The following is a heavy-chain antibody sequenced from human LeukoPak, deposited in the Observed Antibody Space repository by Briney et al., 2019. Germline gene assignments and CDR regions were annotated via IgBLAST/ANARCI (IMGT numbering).Heavy chain of an antibody. CDR2: IKHDGSEE. CDR1: GFTFSSYG. Sequence: PGRSLRLSCAASGFTFSSYGMHWVRQAPGKGLEWVANIKHDGSEEYYVDSVKGRFTISRDNAKKSLYLQMTSLRAEDTAVYYCARGGGYPDYWGQGALVTVSS. J-gene: IGHJ4*02. D-gene: IGHD3-22*01. V-gene: IGHV3-7*01. CDR3: ARGGGYPDY.